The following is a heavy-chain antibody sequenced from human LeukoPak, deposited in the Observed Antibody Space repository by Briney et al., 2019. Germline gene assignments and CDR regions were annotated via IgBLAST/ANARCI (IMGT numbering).Heavy chain of an antibody. CDR1: GFTFSSYE. D-gene: IGHD6-13*01. J-gene: IGHJ1*01. V-gene: IGHV3-48*03. Sequence: GGSLRLSCAASGFTFSSYEMSWVRQAPGKGLEWVSYISSSGSTIYYADSVKGRFTISRDNSKNTLYLQMNSLRAEDTAVYYCAKDKTQQLVTNEYFQHWGQGTLVTVSS. CDR3: AKDKTQQLVTNEYFQH. CDR2: ISSSGSTI.